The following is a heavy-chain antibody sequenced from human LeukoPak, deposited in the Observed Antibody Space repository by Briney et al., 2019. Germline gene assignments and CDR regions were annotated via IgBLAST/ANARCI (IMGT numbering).Heavy chain of an antibody. CDR1: GFTVHSNY. J-gene: IGHJ5*02. Sequence: GGSLRLSCAASGFTVHSNYMSWIRQAPGKGLERVSVIDRSGVTHYADSVKGRFTISRDNSKNMLYLQMNSLRVEDTGMYYCAKDYRAHPLRPNWLDPWGQGTLVTVSS. D-gene: IGHD1-26*01. V-gene: IGHV3-53*01. CDR2: IDRSGVT. CDR3: AKDYRAHPLRPNWLDP.